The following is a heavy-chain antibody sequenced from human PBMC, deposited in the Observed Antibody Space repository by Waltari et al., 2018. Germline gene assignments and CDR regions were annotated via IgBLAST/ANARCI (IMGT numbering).Heavy chain of an antibody. CDR3: ARGDSLLRY. J-gene: IGHJ4*02. V-gene: IGHV4-59*01. CDR1: GGSLSSYY. CDR2: IYYSGST. D-gene: IGHD2-21*02. Sequence: QVQLQESGPGLVKPSETLSLTCTVSGGSLSSYYWSWIRQPPGKGLEWIGYIYYSGSTNYNPSLKSRVTISVDTSKNQFSLKLSSVTAADTAVYYCARGDSLLRYWGQGTLVTVSS.